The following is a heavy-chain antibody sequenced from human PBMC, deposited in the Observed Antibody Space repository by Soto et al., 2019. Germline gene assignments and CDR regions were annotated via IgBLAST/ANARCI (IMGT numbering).Heavy chain of an antibody. D-gene: IGHD6-13*01. V-gene: IGHV3-11*05. CDR3: ARTIAAAGGRRYVDL. J-gene: IGHJ2*01. CDR1: GFTFSDYY. CDR2: ISSSSSYT. Sequence: QVQLVESGGGLVKPVGSLRLSCAASGFTFSDYYMSWIRQAPGKGREGVSYISSSSSYTNYADSVKCRFTISREKAKNSLYLQMNSLRAEDTAVYYCARTIAAAGGRRYVDLWGRGTLVTV.